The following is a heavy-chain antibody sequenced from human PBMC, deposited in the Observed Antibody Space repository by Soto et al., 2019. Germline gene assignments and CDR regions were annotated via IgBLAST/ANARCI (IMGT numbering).Heavy chain of an antibody. D-gene: IGHD6-6*01. Sequence: QVHLVQSGAEVKKPGASVKVSCKGSGYTFTSYGITWVRQAPGQGLEWMGWISAHNGNTDYAQKLQGRVTVTRDTSTSTAYMDLRSLRSDATAVDYCARGRDGDYWGQGALVTVSS. J-gene: IGHJ4*02. V-gene: IGHV1-18*01. CDR2: ISAHNGNT. CDR3: ARGRDGDY. CDR1: GYTFTSYG.